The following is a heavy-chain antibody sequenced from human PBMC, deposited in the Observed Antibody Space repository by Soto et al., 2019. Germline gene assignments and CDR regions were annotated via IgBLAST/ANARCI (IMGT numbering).Heavy chain of an antibody. CDR2: IYSGGST. Sequence: EVQLVESGGGLIQPGGSLRLSCAASGFTVSSNYMSWVRQAPGKGLEWVSVIYSGGSTYYADAVKGRFTISKANSKNTLYLQINSLRAEDTAVYYCARGLEGYGYSGIDYWGQGTLVTVST. J-gene: IGHJ4*02. CDR3: ARGLEGYGYSGIDY. CDR1: GFTVSSNY. D-gene: IGHD5-18*01. V-gene: IGHV3-53*01.